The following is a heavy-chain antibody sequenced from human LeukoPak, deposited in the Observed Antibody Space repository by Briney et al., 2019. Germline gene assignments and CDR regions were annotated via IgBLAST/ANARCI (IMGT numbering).Heavy chain of an antibody. CDR2: ISSNGDNT. CDR3: VRGTGY. J-gene: IGHJ4*02. V-gene: IGHV3-64D*06. CDR1: GFTFSTYF. Sequence: GGSLRLSCSVSGFTFSTYFMHWVRQAPGKGLEYVSAISSNGDNTYYADSVKGRFTISRDNSKNALYLQRRSLRADATAVYYCVRGTGYWGQGTLVTVPS.